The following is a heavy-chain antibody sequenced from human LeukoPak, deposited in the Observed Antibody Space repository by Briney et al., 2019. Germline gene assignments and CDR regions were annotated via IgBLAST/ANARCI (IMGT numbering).Heavy chain of an antibody. J-gene: IGHJ4*02. D-gene: IGHD6-25*01. CDR3: ARDIQGGTWAIDY. V-gene: IGHV3-7*01. CDR2: IKQDGSGK. CDR1: GFTFSSYW. Sequence: GGSLRLSCAASGFTFSSYWMSWVRQAPGKGLEWVANIKQDGSGKYYVDSVKGRFTISRDNAKNSLYLQMNSLRADDTAVYYCARDIQGGTWAIDYWGQGTLVTVSS.